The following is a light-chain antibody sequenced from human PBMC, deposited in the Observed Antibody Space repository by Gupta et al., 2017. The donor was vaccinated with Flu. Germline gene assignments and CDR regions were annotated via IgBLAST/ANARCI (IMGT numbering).Light chain of an antibody. J-gene: IGKJ1*01. Sequence: ETVFTQSPRTLSLSPGERATLSCSASQSVFGNYVGWYQHKPGHGPRPLIYGATTTAPGLPDRFRGSGCGTGFTLTISIRRLEDFEVYYCQHYGNSTPWPFGEGTTVEIK. V-gene: IGKV3-20*01. CDR1: QSVFGNY. CDR3: QHYGNSTPWP. CDR2: GAT.